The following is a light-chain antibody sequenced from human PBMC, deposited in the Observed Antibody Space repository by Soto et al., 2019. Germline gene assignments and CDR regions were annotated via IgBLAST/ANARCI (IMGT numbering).Light chain of an antibody. J-gene: IGKJ1*01. CDR3: QQYDNWTRT. Sequence: EIVFTQSPGTLSLSPGERATLSCRASQSLSSSYLVWYQQKPGQPPRLLIYDASTRETRIPSRFSGSGSGTDFTLTISSLQSEDFAVYYCQQYDNWTRTFGQGTKVDIK. V-gene: IGKV3-15*01. CDR1: QSLSSSY. CDR2: DAS.